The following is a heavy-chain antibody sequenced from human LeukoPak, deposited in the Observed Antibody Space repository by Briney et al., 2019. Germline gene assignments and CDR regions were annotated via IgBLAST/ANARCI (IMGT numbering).Heavy chain of an antibody. CDR1: GFTFDDYA. V-gene: IGHV3-9*03. D-gene: IGHD1-26*01. J-gene: IGHJ4*02. CDR2: ISWDSGSI. Sequence: PGGSLRLSCAASGFTFDDYAMHWVRQAPGKGLEWVSGISWDSGSIGYADSVKGRFTISRDNAKNSLYLQMNSLRAEDMALYYCAKDSGSYGDPIDYWGQGTLVTVSS. CDR3: AKDSGSYGDPIDY.